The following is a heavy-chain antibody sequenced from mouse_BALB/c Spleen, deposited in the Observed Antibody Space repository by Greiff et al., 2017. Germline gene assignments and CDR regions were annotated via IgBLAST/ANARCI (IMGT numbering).Heavy chain of an antibody. CDR3: AREDYGSSYDDYFDY. CDR1: GFTFSSYA. V-gene: IGHV5-6-5*01. J-gene: IGHJ2*01. Sequence: EVKLVESGGGLVKPGGSLKLSCAASGFTFSSYAMSWVRQTPEKRLEWVASISSGGSTYYPDSVKGRFTISRDNARNILYLQMSSLRSEDTAMYYCAREDYGSSYDDYFDYWGQGTTLTVSS. CDR2: ISSGGST. D-gene: IGHD1-1*01.